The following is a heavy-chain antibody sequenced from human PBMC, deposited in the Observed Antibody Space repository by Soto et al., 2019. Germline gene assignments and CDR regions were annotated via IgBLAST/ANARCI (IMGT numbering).Heavy chain of an antibody. Sequence: GGSLRLSCAASGFTFSSYSMNWVRQAPGKGLEWVSYISSSSSTIYYADSVKGRFTISRDNAKNSLYLQMNSLRDEDTAVYYCARDRDYYDSSGYYRKGYYFDYWGQGTLVTVSS. J-gene: IGHJ4*02. V-gene: IGHV3-48*02. D-gene: IGHD3-22*01. CDR1: GFTFSSYS. CDR3: ARDRDYYDSSGYYRKGYYFDY. CDR2: ISSSSSTI.